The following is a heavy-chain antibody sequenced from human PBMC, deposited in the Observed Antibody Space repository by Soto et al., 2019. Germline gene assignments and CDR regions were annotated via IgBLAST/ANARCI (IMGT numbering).Heavy chain of an antibody. D-gene: IGHD6-13*01. V-gene: IGHV3-48*02. CDR1: GFTFGSTS. CDR2: ISKSSSTR. CDR3: ARQPRPATGNSYYSGLDV. J-gene: IGHJ6*02. Sequence: LRLSCAVSGFTFGSTSMTWVRQAPGKGLEWISYISKSSSTRYYADSVKGRFTISRDNAKNELYLQMNSLRDEDTAVYYCARQPRPATGNSYYSGLDVWGLGTTVTVSS.